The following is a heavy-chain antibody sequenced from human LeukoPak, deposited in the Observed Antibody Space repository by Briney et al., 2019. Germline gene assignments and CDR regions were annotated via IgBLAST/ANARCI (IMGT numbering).Heavy chain of an antibody. D-gene: IGHD3-10*01. Sequence: PGGSLRLSCGASRFTFSSYSMTWVRQAPEKGLEWVSSISSSSSYIYYADSVKGRFTISRDNAKNSLYLQMNSLRAEDTAVYYCASRPGSGNYPYYFDYWGQGTLVTVSS. V-gene: IGHV3-21*01. J-gene: IGHJ4*02. CDR3: ASRPGSGNYPYYFDY. CDR2: ISSSSSYI. CDR1: RFTFSSYS.